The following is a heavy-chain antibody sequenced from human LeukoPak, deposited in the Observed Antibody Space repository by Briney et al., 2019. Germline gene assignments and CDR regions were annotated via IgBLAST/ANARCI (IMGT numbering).Heavy chain of an antibody. CDR3: ARVTGYMIEDYFDY. Sequence: SETLSLTCSVSGGSISSSSYYWGWIRQPPGKGLEWIGYIYYSGTTSYNPSLKSRVTISVDTSKNQFSLKLSSVTAADTAVYYCARVTGYMIEDYFDYWGQGTLVTVSS. D-gene: IGHD3-22*01. CDR1: GGSISSSSYY. J-gene: IGHJ4*02. V-gene: IGHV4-39*07. CDR2: IYYSGTT.